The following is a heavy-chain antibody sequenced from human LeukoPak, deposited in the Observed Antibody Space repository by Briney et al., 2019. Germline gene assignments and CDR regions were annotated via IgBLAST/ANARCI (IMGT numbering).Heavy chain of an antibody. CDR3: ARDQSGTYEY. D-gene: IGHD1-26*01. Sequence: ASVKVSCKASGYTFTDYSVHWVRQAPGQGLEWVGVMRPDTGDTNYAQKFRGRVTMARDTSISTAYMDLNRLTSDDTAVYYCARDQSGTYEYWGQGTLVTVSS. J-gene: IGHJ4*02. V-gene: IGHV1-2*02. CDR2: MRPDTGDT. CDR1: GYTFTDYS.